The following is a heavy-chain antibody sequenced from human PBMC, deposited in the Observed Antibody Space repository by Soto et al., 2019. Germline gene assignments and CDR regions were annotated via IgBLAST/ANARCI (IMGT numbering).Heavy chain of an antibody. V-gene: IGHV3-30*18. CDR3: AKADPWELPGGGY. Sequence: GGSLRLSFASSGFTFSSYGMHWFRQSPGKGLEWVAVISYDGSNKYYADSVKGRFTISRDNSKNTLYLQMNSLRAEDTAVYYCAKADPWELPGGGYWGQGTLVTVSS. J-gene: IGHJ4*02. CDR1: GFTFSSYG. CDR2: ISYDGSNK. D-gene: IGHD1-26*01.